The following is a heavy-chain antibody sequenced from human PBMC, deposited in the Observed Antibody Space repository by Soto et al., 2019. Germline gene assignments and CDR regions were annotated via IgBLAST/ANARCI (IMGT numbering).Heavy chain of an antibody. CDR3: AREAWPLLRTGMDV. J-gene: IGHJ6*02. D-gene: IGHD5-12*01. CDR1: GFTFRDYS. Sequence: GGSLRLSCAASGFTFRDYSMNWVRQAPGKGLEWISYIATSDTVRSYAHSVQGRFIISRDNAKKSLFLEMHSLRGEDTAVYYCAREAWPLLRTGMDVWGQGTTVTVS. CDR2: IATSDTVR. V-gene: IGHV3-48*01.